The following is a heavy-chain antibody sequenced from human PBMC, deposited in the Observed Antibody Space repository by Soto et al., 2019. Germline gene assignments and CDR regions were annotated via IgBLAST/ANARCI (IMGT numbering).Heavy chain of an antibody. CDR2: INHSGST. D-gene: IGHD4-17*01. J-gene: IGHJ1*01. V-gene: IGHV4-34*01. Sequence: SETLSLTCAVYGGSFSGYYWSWIRQPPGKGLEWIGEINHSGSTNYNPSLKSRVTISVDTSKNQFSLKLSSVTAADTAVYYCARSRTTVTPSGFQHWGQGTLVTVSS. CDR1: GGSFSGYY. CDR3: ARSRTTVTPSGFQH.